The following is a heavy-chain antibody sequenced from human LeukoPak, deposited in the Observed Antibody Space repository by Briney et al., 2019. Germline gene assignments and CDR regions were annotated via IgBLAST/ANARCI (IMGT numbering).Heavy chain of an antibody. CDR3: ATLTGGDDAFDI. V-gene: IGHV4-39*07. Sequence: SETLSLTCTVSGASISSSSYYWGWIRQPPGKGLEWIGSIYYSGSTNYNPSLKSRVTISVDTSKNQFSLKLNSVTPADTAVYYCATLTGGDDAFDIWGQGTMVTVSS. CDR2: IYYSGST. J-gene: IGHJ3*02. D-gene: IGHD4-23*01. CDR1: GASISSSSYY.